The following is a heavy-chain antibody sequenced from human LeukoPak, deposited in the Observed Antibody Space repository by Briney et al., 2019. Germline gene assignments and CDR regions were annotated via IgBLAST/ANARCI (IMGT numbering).Heavy chain of an antibody. CDR2: INPSGGST. D-gene: IGHD3/OR15-3a*01. V-gene: IGHV1-46*01. CDR3: ARWTGDYDYYGMDV. Sequence: ASVKVSCKASGYTFTSYYMHWVRQAPGQGLEWMGIINPSGGSTSYAQKFQGRVTITADKSTSTAYMELSSLRSEDTAVYYCARWTGDYDYYGMDVWGQGTTVTVSS. J-gene: IGHJ6*02. CDR1: GYTFTSYY.